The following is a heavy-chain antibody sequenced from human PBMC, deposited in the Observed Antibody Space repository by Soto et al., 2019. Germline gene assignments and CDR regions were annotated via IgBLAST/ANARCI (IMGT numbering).Heavy chain of an antibody. V-gene: IGHV4-39*01. J-gene: IGHJ4*02. CDR3: ARLGYSSGSYQPNFDY. Sequence: QLQLQESGPGLVKPSETLSLTCTVSGGSISSSSYYWGWIRQPPGKGLEWIGSIYYSGSTYYNPSLQSRVSISVDTSTNQFSPTLSSVTAADTAVYSCARLGYSSGSYQPNFDYWGQGTIVTVPS. D-gene: IGHD6-19*01. CDR1: GGSISSSSYY. CDR2: IYYSGST.